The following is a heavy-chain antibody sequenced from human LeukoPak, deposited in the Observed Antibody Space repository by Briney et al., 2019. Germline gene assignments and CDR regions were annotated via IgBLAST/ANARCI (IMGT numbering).Heavy chain of an antibody. V-gene: IGHV4-59*01. CDR3: TLLQRGAVGY. Sequence: PSETLSLTCTVSGGSISSYCWSWIRQPPGKGLEWIGYIYYSGSTNYNPSLKSRVTISVDTSKNQFSLKLSSVTAADTAVYYCTLLQRGAVGYWGQGTLVTVSS. D-gene: IGHD1-26*01. CDR1: GGSISSYC. J-gene: IGHJ4*02. CDR2: IYYSGST.